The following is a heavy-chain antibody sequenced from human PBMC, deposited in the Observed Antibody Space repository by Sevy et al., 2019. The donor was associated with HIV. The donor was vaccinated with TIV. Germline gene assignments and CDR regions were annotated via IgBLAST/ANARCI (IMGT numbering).Heavy chain of an antibody. D-gene: IGHD3-22*01. CDR1: GFTFSSYV. Sequence: GGSLRLSCAASGFTFSSYVMSWVRQAPGKGLEWVSVISGSGGSTYYADSVKGRFTISRDNSKNTLYLQMNSLRAEDTAVYYCAKVDSSGYYSVSGFDYWGQGTLVTVSS. J-gene: IGHJ4*02. CDR2: ISGSGGST. V-gene: IGHV3-23*01. CDR3: AKVDSSGYYSVSGFDY.